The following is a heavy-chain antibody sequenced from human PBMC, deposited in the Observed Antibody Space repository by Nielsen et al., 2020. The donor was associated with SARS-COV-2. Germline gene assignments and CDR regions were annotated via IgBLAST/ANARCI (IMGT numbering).Heavy chain of an antibody. CDR2: INSDGSST. D-gene: IGHD4-11*01. V-gene: IGHV3-74*01. CDR3: ARGRRVATVTTSGFDY. J-gene: IGHJ4*02. Sequence: GGSLRLSCAASGFTFSSYWMHWVRQAPGKGLVWVSRINSDGSSTSYADSVKGRSTISRDNAKNTLYLQMNSLRAEDTAVYYCARGRRVATVTTSGFDYWGQGTLVTVSS. CDR1: GFTFSSYW.